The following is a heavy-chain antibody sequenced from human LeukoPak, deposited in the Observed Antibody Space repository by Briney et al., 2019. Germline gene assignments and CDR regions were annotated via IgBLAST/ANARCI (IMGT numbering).Heavy chain of an antibody. CDR3: VRLLDLDF. CDR1: GFTFSNYE. CDR2: INTDVSTT. D-gene: IGHD2-2*03. Sequence: GGSLSLSCGASGFTFSNYEIHWARQAPGKGLVWISRINTDVSTTNYADSVKGRFTISRDNAKNTLYLQMNSLRAEDTAVYYYVRLLDLDFWGQGTLVTVSS. V-gene: IGHV3-74*01. J-gene: IGHJ4*02.